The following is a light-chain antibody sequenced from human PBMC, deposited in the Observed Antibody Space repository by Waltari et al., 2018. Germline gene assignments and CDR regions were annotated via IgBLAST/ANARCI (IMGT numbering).Light chain of an antibody. CDR3: QHYGSSVT. CDR2: DAS. CDR1: HSVSSSY. V-gene: IGKV3-20*01. J-gene: IGKJ5*01. Sequence: EIVLTQSPGTLALSPVERATLSCRTSHSVSSSYIAWYQQKSGQSPRLLIHDASSRATDIPDRFSGSGSGTDFTDFTLTISRLEPEDVAVYYCQHYGSSVTFGQGTRLEIK.